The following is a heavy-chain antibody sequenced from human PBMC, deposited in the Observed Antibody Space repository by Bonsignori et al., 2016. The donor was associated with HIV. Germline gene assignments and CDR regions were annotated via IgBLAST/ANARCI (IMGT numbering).Heavy chain of an antibody. CDR2: INHSGST. J-gene: IGHJ4*02. D-gene: IGHD3-22*01. CDR3: ARGSFSRVHYDSSGSFGY. Sequence: WIRQPPGKGLEWIGEINHSGSTNYNPSLKSRVTISVDTSKNQFSLKLSSVTAADTAVYYCARGSFSRVHYDSSGSFGYWGQGTLVTVSS. V-gene: IGHV4-34*01.